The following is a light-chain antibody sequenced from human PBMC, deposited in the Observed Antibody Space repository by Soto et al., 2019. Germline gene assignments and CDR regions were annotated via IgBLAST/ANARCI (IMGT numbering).Light chain of an antibody. Sequence: QSALTQPASVSGSPGQSIIISCTGSSSDVGGYNYVSWYQQHHPGKAPKLMIYDVSNRPSGVSNRFSGSKSGNTASLTISGLQAEDEADYYCSSYTTSSTVVFGGGTKLTVL. V-gene: IGLV2-14*03. J-gene: IGLJ2*01. CDR1: SSDVGGYNY. CDR3: SSYTTSSTVV. CDR2: DVS.